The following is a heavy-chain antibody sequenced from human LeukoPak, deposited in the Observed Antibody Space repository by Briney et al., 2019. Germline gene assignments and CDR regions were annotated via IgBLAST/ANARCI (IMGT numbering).Heavy chain of an antibody. J-gene: IGHJ4*02. CDR2: IKQDGTET. V-gene: IGHV3-7*01. CDR3: AREVESWFGDLLSYFDS. Sequence: GGSLRLSCAASGFTFSSYWMSWVRQAPGKGLEWVANIKQDGTETYYVDSVKGRFTISRDNAKNSLYLQMNSLRAEDTAVYYCAREVESWFGDLLSYFDSWGQGTQVTVSS. D-gene: IGHD3-10*01. CDR1: GFTFSSYW.